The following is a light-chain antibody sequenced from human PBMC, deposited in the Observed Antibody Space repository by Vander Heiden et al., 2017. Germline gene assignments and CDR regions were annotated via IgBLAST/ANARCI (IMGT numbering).Light chain of an antibody. V-gene: IGKV3-20*01. CDR2: GAS. CDR3: QQYGSEPPEIT. Sequence: EIVLTQSPGTLSLSPGERATLSCRASQSVSSSYLAWYQQKPGQAPRLLIYGASSRATGIPDRFSGSGAGTDFTLTISRREPEDFAVYYCQQYGSEPPEITFGQGTRLEIK. J-gene: IGKJ5*01. CDR1: QSVSSSY.